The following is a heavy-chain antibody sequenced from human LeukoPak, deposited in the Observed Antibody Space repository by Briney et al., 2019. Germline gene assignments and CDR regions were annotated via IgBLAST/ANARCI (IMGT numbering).Heavy chain of an antibody. CDR2: IKQDGSAK. CDR1: GFTFNSYW. CDR3: ARDLMSGKFDY. J-gene: IGHJ4*02. Sequence: GGSLRLSCAASGFTFNSYWMSWVRQAPGKGLEWVGNIKQDGSAKFYVDSVKGRFTISRDNANNSLYLQMNSLRVEDTAVYYCARDLMSGKFDYWGQGTQVIVSS. D-gene: IGHD2-8*01. V-gene: IGHV3-7*04.